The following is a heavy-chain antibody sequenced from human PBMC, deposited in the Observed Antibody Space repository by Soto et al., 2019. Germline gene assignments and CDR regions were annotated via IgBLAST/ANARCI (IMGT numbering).Heavy chain of an antibody. D-gene: IGHD2-15*01. CDR3: YTDFVVVADVLDL. J-gene: IGHJ2*01. CDR1: EFTFSHAW. CDR2: IKSKTDGGTT. V-gene: IGHV3-15*01. Sequence: GRYLKLCCAAYEFTFSHAWMSWVRQAPGKGLEWVGRIKSKTDGGTTDYAAPVKGRFTISRDDSKSTLFLQMNSLKTEDTAVYYCYTDFVVVADVLDL.